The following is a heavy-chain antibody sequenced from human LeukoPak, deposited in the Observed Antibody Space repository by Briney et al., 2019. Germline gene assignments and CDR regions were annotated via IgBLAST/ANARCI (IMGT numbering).Heavy chain of an antibody. D-gene: IGHD3-16*02. V-gene: IGHV3-21*01. CDR3: AGGASYDYVWGSFRPLDY. CDR2: ISSSSSYI. CDR1: GFTFSSYS. Sequence: PGGSLRLSCAASGFTFSSYSMNWVRQAPGKGLEWVSSISSSSSYIYYADSAKGRFTISRDDAKNSLYLQMNSLRAEDTAVYYCAGGASYDYVWGSFRPLDYWGQGTLVTVSS. J-gene: IGHJ4*02.